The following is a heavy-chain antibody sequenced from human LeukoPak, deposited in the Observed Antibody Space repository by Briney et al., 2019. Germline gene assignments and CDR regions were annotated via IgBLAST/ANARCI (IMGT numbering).Heavy chain of an antibody. CDR3: ISGPYFWEFDS. Sequence: SETLSLTCAVYGGSFSGYYWSWIRQPPGKGLEWIGEINHSGSTNYNPSLKSRVTISVDTSKNQFSLKLSSVTAADTAVYYCISGPYFWEFDSWGQGTLVTVSS. J-gene: IGHJ4*02. V-gene: IGHV4-34*03. CDR1: GGSFSGYY. CDR2: INHSGST. D-gene: IGHD3-16*01.